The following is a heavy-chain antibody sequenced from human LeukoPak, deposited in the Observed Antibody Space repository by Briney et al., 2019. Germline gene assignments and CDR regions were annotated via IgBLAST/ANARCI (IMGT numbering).Heavy chain of an antibody. D-gene: IGHD4-17*01. CDR1: GASINSGIYY. J-gene: IGHJ4*02. CDR2: IFYSGNT. V-gene: IGHV4-39*07. CDR3: ASWDYGDYSGRSFDY. Sequence: PSETLSLTCTVSGASINSGIYYWGWIRQPPGKGPEWIGNIFYSGNTYYNPSLKSRVTVSRDTSMNQFSLQLTSMTAADTAVYYCASWDYGDYSGRSFDYWGQGTLVTVSS.